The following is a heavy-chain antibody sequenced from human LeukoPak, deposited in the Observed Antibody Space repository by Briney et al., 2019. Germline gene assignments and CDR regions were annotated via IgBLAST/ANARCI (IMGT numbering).Heavy chain of an antibody. Sequence: SETLSLTCTVSGYSISNGYYWGWIRQPPGKGLEWIGHIHYSGSTNYNPSLKSRVAISVDTSKNQFSLKLSSVTAVDTAVYYCARRVWATTISRDAFDIWGQGTMVTVSS. CDR2: IHYSGST. D-gene: IGHD1-26*01. J-gene: IGHJ3*02. V-gene: IGHV4-61*01. CDR3: ARRVWATTISRDAFDI. CDR1: GYSISNGYY.